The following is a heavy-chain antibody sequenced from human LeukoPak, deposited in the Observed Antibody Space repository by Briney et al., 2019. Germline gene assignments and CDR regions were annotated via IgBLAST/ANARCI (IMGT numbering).Heavy chain of an antibody. CDR1: GFTFSNAW. CDR2: IKSKTDGGTI. V-gene: IGHV3-15*01. Sequence: GGSLRLSCAASGFTFSNAWMSWVRQAPGKGLEWVGRIKSKTDGGTIDYAAPVKGRFTISRDDSKNTLYLQMNSLKTEDTAVYYCSTSTSIVLMVYASFDYWGQGTLVTVSS. CDR3: STSTSIVLMVYASFDY. D-gene: IGHD2-8*01. J-gene: IGHJ4*02.